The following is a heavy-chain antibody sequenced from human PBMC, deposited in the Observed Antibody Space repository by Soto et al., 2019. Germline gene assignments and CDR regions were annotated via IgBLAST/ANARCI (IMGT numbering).Heavy chain of an antibody. CDR3: ARGWAAAGPFDY. CDR2: ISAYNGNT. D-gene: IGHD6-13*01. CDR1: GYTFTSYG. J-gene: IGHJ4*02. V-gene: IGHV1-18*01. Sequence: QVQLVQSGAEVKKPGASVKVSCKASGYTFTSYGISWVRQAPGQGLEWMGWISAYNGNTNYAQKLQGRVTMTTDTSTSTDDMERRSLRSDDTAVYYWARGWAAAGPFDYWGQGTLVTVSS.